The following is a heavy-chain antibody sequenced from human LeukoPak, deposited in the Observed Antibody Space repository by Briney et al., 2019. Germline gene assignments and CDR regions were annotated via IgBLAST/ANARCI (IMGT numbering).Heavy chain of an antibody. Sequence: PSETLSLTCTVSGGSISSSSYYWGWIRQPPGKGLEWIGSIYYSGSTYYNPSLKSRVTISVDTSKNQFSLKLSSVTAADTAVYYCARVRRATMIVVVINRTYFDYWGQGTLVTVSS. CDR1: GGSISSSSYY. CDR2: IYYSGST. J-gene: IGHJ4*02. CDR3: ARVRRATMIVVVINRTYFDY. D-gene: IGHD3-22*01. V-gene: IGHV4-39*07.